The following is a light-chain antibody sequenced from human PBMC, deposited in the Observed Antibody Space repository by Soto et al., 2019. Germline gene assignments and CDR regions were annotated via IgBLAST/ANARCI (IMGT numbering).Light chain of an antibody. CDR3: QQYKDWPTT. CDR1: QSVSTT. Sequence: IVMTHSPGTLSVSPGDTATLSGRASQSVSTTVAWYQQKSGQAPRLLIYSASTRAIGVPARFSGSGSGTDFTLTITSLQSADFGVYYCQQYKDWPTTFGQGTKVDIK. V-gene: IGKV3-15*01. J-gene: IGKJ1*01. CDR2: SAS.